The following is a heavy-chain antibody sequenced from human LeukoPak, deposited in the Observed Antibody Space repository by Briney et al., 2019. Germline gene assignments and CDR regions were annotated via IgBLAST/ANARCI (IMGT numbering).Heavy chain of an antibody. V-gene: IGHV1-18*01. J-gene: IGHJ4*02. CDR3: ARDSHDYCDY. CDR2: INAYNGKT. Sequence: ASVKVSCKTSGFTLTSNGISWVRQAPGQGLEWMGWINAYNGKTNYPQKFQDRVTMTTDTSTSTAYLELRNLRSDDTAVYYCARDSHDYCDYWGQGTLVTVSS. CDR1: GFTLTSNG.